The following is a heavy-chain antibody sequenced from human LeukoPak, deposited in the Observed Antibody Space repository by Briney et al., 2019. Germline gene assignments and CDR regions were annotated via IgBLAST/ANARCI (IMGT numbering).Heavy chain of an antibody. CDR3: ASDYYGSGSYYNSFDY. Sequence: GASVKVSCKASGYTFTSYGISWVRQAPGQGLEWMGWISAYNGNTNYAQKLQGRVTMTTDTSTSTAYMELRSLRSDDTAVYYCASDYYGSGSYYNSFDYWGQGTLVTVSS. D-gene: IGHD3-10*01. CDR1: GYTFTSYG. CDR2: ISAYNGNT. V-gene: IGHV1-18*01. J-gene: IGHJ4*02.